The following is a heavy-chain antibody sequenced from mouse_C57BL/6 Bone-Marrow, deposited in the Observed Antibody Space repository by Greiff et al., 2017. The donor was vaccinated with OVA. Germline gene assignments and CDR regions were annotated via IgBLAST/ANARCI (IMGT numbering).Heavy chain of an antibody. CDR3: AGDSYTKGYFDV. V-gene: IGHV3-5*01. Sequence: EVKLQESGPGLVKPSQTVFLTCTVTGISITTGNYRWSWLRQFPGNKLDWIGYIYYSGTISYNPYLTSRTTITRDTPNNQFVLEMNALTAEDTATYYCAGDSYTKGYFDVWGTGTTVTVSS. J-gene: IGHJ1*03. CDR2: IYYSGTI. CDR1: GISITTGNYR. D-gene: IGHD2-10*01.